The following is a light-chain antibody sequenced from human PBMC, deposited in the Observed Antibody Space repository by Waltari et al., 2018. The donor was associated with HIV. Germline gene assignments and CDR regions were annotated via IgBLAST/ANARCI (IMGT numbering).Light chain of an antibody. V-gene: IGLV1-51*01. CDR2: DNN. CDR3: GTWDSSLGGWV. J-gene: IGLJ3*02. Sequence: QSVLTQPPSVSAAPGQKVTISCSGSDSNIRRNYVSWYQQRPGAAPKLLIYDNNKRPSGIPDRFSGSKSGTSATLGITGLQTGDEADYYCGTWDSSLGGWVFGGGTKLAVL. CDR1: DSNIRRNY.